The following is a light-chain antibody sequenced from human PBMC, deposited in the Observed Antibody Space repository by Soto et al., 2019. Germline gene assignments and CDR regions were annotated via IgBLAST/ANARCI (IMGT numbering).Light chain of an antibody. CDR2: RNN. V-gene: IGLV1-47*01. Sequence: QSVLTQPPSASGTPGQRVTISCSGSSSNIGSNYVYWYQQLPGTAPKLLIYRNNQRPSGVPERFSGSKSGTSASLAISGLRSEDEADYYCAAWDDSLSVWVFGGGTQLTVL. CDR3: AAWDDSLSVWV. CDR1: SSNIGSNY. J-gene: IGLJ3*02.